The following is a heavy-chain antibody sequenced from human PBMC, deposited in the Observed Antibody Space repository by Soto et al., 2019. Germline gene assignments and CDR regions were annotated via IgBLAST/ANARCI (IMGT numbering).Heavy chain of an antibody. J-gene: IGHJ4*02. Sequence: SETLSRKCIVSGGSISSYKWSWIRQPPGKGLEWIGYIQYSGSTNYNPSLKSRVTISVDTSKNQFSLKLISVTAADTAFYYCARDSGSYYGHFDYWGQGALVTVSS. V-gene: IGHV4-59*01. CDR1: GGSISSYK. D-gene: IGHD1-26*01. CDR2: IQYSGST. CDR3: ARDSGSYYGHFDY.